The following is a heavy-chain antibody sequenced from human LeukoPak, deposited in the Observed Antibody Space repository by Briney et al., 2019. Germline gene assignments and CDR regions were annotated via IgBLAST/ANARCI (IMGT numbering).Heavy chain of an antibody. J-gene: IGHJ5*02. V-gene: IGHV3-21*01. CDR1: GFTFSSYS. Sequence: PGGSLRLSCAASGFTFSSYSMNWVRQAPGEGLEWVSSISSSSSYIYYADSVKGRFTISRDNAKNSLYLQMNSLRAEDTAVYYCARFRRADLAGTGVRWFDPWGQGTPVTVSS. CDR2: ISSSSSYI. CDR3: ARFRRADLAGTGVRWFDP. D-gene: IGHD6-19*01.